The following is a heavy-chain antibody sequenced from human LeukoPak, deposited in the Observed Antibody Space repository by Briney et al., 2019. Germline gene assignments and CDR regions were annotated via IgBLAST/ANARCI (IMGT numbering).Heavy chain of an antibody. D-gene: IGHD1-26*01. V-gene: IGHV3-33*06. CDR2: IWYDGSNK. CDR3: ANGGRELPFDY. Sequence: GGSLRLSCAASGFTFSSYGMHWVRQAPGKGLEWVAVIWYDGSNKYYADSVKGRFTISRDNSKNTLHLQMNSLRAEDTAVYYCANGGRELPFDYWGQGTLVTVSS. J-gene: IGHJ4*02. CDR1: GFTFSSYG.